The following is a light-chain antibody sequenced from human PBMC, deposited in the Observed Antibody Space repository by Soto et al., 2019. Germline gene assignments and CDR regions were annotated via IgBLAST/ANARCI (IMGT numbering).Light chain of an antibody. CDR3: AAWDDGLKGWV. V-gene: IGLV1-44*01. J-gene: IGLJ3*02. Sequence: QSVLTQPPSASGTPGQTVTISCSGSSYNIGSNPVNWFQQFPGTAPKVLIYRNTQRPSGVPDRFSGSKSGTSGSLAVSGLRSEDEADYYCAAWDDGLKGWVFGGGTKVTVL. CDR2: RNT. CDR1: SYNIGSNP.